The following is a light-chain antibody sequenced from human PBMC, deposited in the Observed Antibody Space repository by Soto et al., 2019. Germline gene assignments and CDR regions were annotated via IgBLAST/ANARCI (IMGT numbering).Light chain of an antibody. J-gene: IGLJ2*01. CDR3: QSYDSSNQV. Sequence: NFMLTQPHSVSESPGKTVTISCTRSSGSIASNYVQWYQQRPGSSPTTVIYEDNQRPSGVPHRFSGSIDSSSNSASLTISGLKTEDEADYYCQSYDSSNQVFGGGTKLTVL. CDR2: EDN. CDR1: SGSIASNY. V-gene: IGLV6-57*01.